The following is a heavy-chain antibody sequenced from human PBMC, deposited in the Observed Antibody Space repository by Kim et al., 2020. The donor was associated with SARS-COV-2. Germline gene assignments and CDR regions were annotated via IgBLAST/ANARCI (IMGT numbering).Heavy chain of an antibody. CDR3: ARDKYGSGSYGWFDP. D-gene: IGHD3-10*01. V-gene: IGHV4-38-2*02. CDR1: GYSISSGYY. J-gene: IGHJ5*02. CDR2: IYHSGST. Sequence: SETLSLTCTVSGYSISSGYYWGWIRQPPGKGLEWIGSIYHSGSTYYNPSLKSRVTISVDTSKNQFSLKLSSVTAADTAVYYCARDKYGSGSYGWFDPWGQGTLVTVSS.